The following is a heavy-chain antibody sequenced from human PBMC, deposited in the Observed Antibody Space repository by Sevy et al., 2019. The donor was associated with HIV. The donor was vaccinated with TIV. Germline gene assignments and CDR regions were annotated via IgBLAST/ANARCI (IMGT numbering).Heavy chain of an antibody. J-gene: IGHJ4*02. Sequence: GGSLRLSCAASGFTFSSYTMNWVHQAPGKGLEWVSYISSSSSTIYYADSVKGRFTISRDNAKNSLYLQMNSLRDEDTAVYFCARRFNIVGATHFDYWGQGTLVTVS. CDR3: ARRFNIVGATHFDY. CDR2: ISSSSSTI. CDR1: GFTFSSYT. V-gene: IGHV3-48*02. D-gene: IGHD1-26*01.